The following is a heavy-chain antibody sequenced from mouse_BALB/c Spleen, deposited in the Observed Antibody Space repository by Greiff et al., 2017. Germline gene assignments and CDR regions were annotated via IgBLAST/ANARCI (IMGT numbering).Heavy chain of an antibody. CDR1: GYTFTSYW. CDR3: TRVYSWGAMDY. J-gene: IGHJ4*01. D-gene: IGHD2-1*01. V-gene: IGHV1-5*01. Sequence: VQLQQSGTVLARPGASVKMSCKASGYTFTSYWMHWVKQRPGQGLEWIGAIYPGNSDTSYNQKFKGKAKLTAVTSTSTAYMELSSLTNEDSAVYYCTRVYSWGAMDYWGQGTSVTVSS. CDR2: IYPGNSDT.